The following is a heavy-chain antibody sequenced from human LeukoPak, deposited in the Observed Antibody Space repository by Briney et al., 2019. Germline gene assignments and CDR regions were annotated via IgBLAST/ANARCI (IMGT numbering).Heavy chain of an antibody. CDR3: AREGDSSNCRRCPFDY. J-gene: IGHJ4*02. D-gene: IGHD6-13*01. CDR2: ISSSSSYI. Sequence: GGSLRLSCAASGFTFSSYSMNWVRQAPGKGLEWVSSISSSSSYIYYADSVKGRFTISRDNAKNSLYLQMNSLRAEDTAVYYCAREGDSSNCRRCPFDYWGQGTLVTVSS. V-gene: IGHV3-21*01. CDR1: GFTFSSYS.